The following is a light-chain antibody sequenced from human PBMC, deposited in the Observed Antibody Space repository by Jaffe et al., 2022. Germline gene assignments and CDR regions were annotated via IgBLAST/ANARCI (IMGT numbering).Light chain of an antibody. Sequence: DIQLTQSPSFLSASVGDRVTITCRASQGISSHLAWYQQQPGKAPKLLIYAASTLQSGVPSRFSGSGSGTEFTLTISSLQPEDFATYYCQQLNSYTYTFGRGTKLEIK. CDR3: QQLNSYTYT. J-gene: IGKJ2*01. V-gene: IGKV1-9*01. CDR2: AAS. CDR1: QGISSH.